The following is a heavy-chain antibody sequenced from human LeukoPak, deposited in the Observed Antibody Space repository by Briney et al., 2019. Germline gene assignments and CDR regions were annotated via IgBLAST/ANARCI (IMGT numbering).Heavy chain of an antibody. V-gene: IGHV1-8*01. Sequence: ASAKVSCKASGYTFTSYDINWVRQATGQGLEWMGWMNPNSGNTGYAQKFQGRVTMTRNTSISTAYMELNSLRAEDTAVYYCAKGGLVIINYFDYWGQGTLVTVSS. J-gene: IGHJ4*02. D-gene: IGHD3-9*01. CDR2: MNPNSGNT. CDR1: GYTFTSYD. CDR3: AKGGLVIINYFDY.